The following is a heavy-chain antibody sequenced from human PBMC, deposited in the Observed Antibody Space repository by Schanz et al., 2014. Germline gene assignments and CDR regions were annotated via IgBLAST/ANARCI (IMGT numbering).Heavy chain of an antibody. D-gene: IGHD5-18*01. J-gene: IGHJ4*02. CDR3: ATIPRGNIYGYFDY. CDR1: GVSISSHY. Sequence: QVQLRESGPGLVKPSETLSLTCTVSGVSISSHYWSWVRQAPGEGLEWIGYLFNSERAKYNPSLERRITMSLDTSKSQFTLHLRYVTAADTAVYYCATIPRGNIYGYFDYWGQGTLVTVSS. V-gene: IGHV4-59*11. CDR2: LFNSERA.